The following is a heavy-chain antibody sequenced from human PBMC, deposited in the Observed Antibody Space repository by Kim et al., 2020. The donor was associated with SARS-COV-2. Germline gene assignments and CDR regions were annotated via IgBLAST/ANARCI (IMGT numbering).Heavy chain of an antibody. J-gene: IGHJ4*02. Sequence: GGSLRLSCAASGFTFSTYTMNWVRQAPGKGLEWLSYISSSSSARYYADSVKGRFTISRDNAKNSLYLQMNSLRDEDTAVYYCAALSGYDFDYWGQGTLVTVYS. CDR3: AALSGYDFDY. V-gene: IGHV3-48*02. CDR2: ISSSSSAR. CDR1: GFTFSTYT. D-gene: IGHD5-12*01.